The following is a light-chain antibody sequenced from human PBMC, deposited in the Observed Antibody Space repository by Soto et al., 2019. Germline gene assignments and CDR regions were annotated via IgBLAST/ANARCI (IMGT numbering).Light chain of an antibody. CDR2: AAS. J-gene: IGKJ4*01. CDR3: QQSYSVPLT. Sequence: DIQMTQSPSSLSASVGDRVTITCRASQSISNYLNWYQRKPGKPPKLLIYAASSLQSGVPSRFSGSGSGTDFTLTISSLQPEDFATFYCQQSYSVPLTFGGGTKVEIK. CDR1: QSISNY. V-gene: IGKV1-39*01.